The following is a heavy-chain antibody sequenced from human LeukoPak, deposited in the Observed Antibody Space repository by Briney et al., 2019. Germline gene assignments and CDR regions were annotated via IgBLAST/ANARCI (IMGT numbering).Heavy chain of an antibody. D-gene: IGHD3-22*01. Sequence: PSETLSLTCTVSGGSVSSGSYYWSWIRQPPGKGLEWIGYIYYSGSTNYNPSLKSRVTISVDTSKNQFSLKLSSVTAADTAVYYCARDLNYYDSSGYLYYYGMDVWGQGTTVTVSS. CDR2: IYYSGST. CDR1: GGSVSSGSYY. J-gene: IGHJ6*02. CDR3: ARDLNYYDSSGYLYYYGMDV. V-gene: IGHV4-61*01.